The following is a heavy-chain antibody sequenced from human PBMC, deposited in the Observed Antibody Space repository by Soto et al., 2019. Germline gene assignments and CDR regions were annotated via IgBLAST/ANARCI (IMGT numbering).Heavy chain of an antibody. J-gene: IGHJ6*02. D-gene: IGHD3-9*01. CDR3: ARDLQPLVLTYYTVMDV. V-gene: IGHV3-30-3*01. CDR2: ISGDGSNQ. Sequence: QVQLVESGGGVVQPGRSLRLSCAASGFTFSGYALHWVRQAPGKGLEWVAGISGDGSNQYYADSVKGRFTISRDNSKKTLYLQMNSLRAEDTAVYYCARDLQPLVLTYYTVMDVWGQGTTVPVSS. CDR1: GFTFSGYA.